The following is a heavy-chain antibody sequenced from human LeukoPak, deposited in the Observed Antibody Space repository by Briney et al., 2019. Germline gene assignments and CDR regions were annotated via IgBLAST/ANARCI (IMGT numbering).Heavy chain of an antibody. Sequence: PGGSLRLSCTASGFTFGDYAMSWVRQAPGKGLEWEGFIRSKAYGGTTEYAASVKGRFTISRDDSKSIAYLQMNSLKTEDTAVYYCTRDQEQQLTNFDYWGQGTLVTVSS. CDR2: IRSKAYGGTT. D-gene: IGHD6-13*01. J-gene: IGHJ4*02. CDR1: GFTFGDYA. CDR3: TRDQEQQLTNFDY. V-gene: IGHV3-49*04.